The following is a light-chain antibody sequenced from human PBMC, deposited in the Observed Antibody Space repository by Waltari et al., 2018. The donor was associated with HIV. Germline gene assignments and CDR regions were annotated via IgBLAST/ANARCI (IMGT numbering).Light chain of an antibody. CDR1: SRDIGSSHS. Sequence: QSPLTQPASVSGSLVQSLTISCIGPSRDIGSSHSVSWSQHHPDKAPTLVIYDAKARPSGVPFRFSGSKSGNTASLTISGLQAEDEADYYCSSYTSTSTLLFGGGTKVTVL. J-gene: IGLJ3*02. CDR3: SSYTSTSTLL. CDR2: DAK. V-gene: IGLV2-14*01.